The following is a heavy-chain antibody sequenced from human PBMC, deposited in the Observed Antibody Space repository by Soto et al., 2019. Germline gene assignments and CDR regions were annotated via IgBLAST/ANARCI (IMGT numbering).Heavy chain of an antibody. J-gene: IGHJ6*02. V-gene: IGHV1-8*01. CDR2: MNAKSGDT. D-gene: IGHD3-16*01. CDR1: GYTFSDFD. CDR3: ARGKPFNYAGFDV. Sequence: QAHLEQSGAELKRPGASVKVSCKASGYTFSDFDINWLRQASGQGPEWMGWMNAKSGDTFFPQRFQGKVNMTWDTSLSTAYMEGGSLTSDDTAIYYCARGKPFNYAGFDVWGQGTTVAVSS.